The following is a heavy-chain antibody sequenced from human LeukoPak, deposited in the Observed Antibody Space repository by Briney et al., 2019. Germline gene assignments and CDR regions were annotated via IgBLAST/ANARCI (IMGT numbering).Heavy chain of an antibody. CDR1: RGTFSSYA. D-gene: IGHD5-18*01. Sequence: PSVKVSCKASRGTFSSYAISWVRQAPAQGLEWMGRIIPILGIANYAQKFEGRVTITADKSTSTAYMELSSLRSEDTAVYYCARGGYSYGLNWFDPWGQGTLVTVSS. CDR3: ARGGYSYGLNWFDP. V-gene: IGHV1-69*04. CDR2: IIPILGIA. J-gene: IGHJ5*02.